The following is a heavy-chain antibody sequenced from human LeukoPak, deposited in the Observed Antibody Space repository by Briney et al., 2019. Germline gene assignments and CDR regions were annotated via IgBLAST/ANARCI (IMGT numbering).Heavy chain of an antibody. CDR2: INHSGST. J-gene: IGHJ4*02. CDR1: GGSISSGGYY. Sequence: SETLSLTCTVSGGSISSGGYYWSWIRQPPGKGLEWIGEINHSGSTNYNPSLKSRVTISVDTSKNQFSLKLSSVTAADTAVYYCARVGGYDSRDYWGQGTLVTVSS. CDR3: ARVGGYDSRDY. D-gene: IGHD3-22*01. V-gene: IGHV4-39*07.